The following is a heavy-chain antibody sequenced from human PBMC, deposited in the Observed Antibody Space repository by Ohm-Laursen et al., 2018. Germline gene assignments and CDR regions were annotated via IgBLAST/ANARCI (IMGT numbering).Heavy chain of an antibody. J-gene: IGHJ4*02. CDR3: ARGRDGYSAKGMWFYFDY. Sequence: SETLSLTCTVSGGSLRNYYWSWIRQPPGKGLEWIGYIYYNGNPRYNPSLESRVTISVDPSKNQFSLKLSSVTAADTAVYYCARGRDGYSAKGMWFYFDYWGQGTLVTVSS. D-gene: IGHD5-24*01. CDR1: GGSLRNYY. CDR2: IYYNGNP. V-gene: IGHV4-59*01.